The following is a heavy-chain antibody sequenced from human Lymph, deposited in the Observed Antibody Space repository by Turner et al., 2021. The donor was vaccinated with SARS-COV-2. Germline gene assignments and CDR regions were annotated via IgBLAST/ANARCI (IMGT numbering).Heavy chain of an antibody. CDR1: GGTFSTYV. D-gene: IGHD1-26*01. V-gene: IGHV1-69*10. J-gene: IGHJ3*02. Sequence: QVQLVQSGAEVKKPGSSVKVSCKASGGTFSTYVISWVRQAPGQGLEWMGGIIHILGIANYAQKFQGRVTITADKSTSTAYMELSSLRSEDTAVYHCARRHSGNYDAFDIWGQGTMVTVSS. CDR2: IIHILGIA. CDR3: ARRHSGNYDAFDI.